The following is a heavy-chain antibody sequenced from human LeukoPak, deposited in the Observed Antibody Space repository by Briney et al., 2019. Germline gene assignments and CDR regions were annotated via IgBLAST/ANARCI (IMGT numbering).Heavy chain of an antibody. D-gene: IGHD3-22*01. CDR3: AFGKNYYDSSGSLDY. V-gene: IGHV6-1*01. CDR2: TYYRSKWSS. CDR1: GDSVSSKSAA. J-gene: IGHJ4*02. Sequence: SQTLSLTCAISGDSVSSKSAAWNWIRQSPSRGLEWLGRTYYRSKWSSGYAESVKSRITINPDTSKNQFSLQLNSVTPEDTAVYYCAFGKNYYDSSGSLDYWGQGTLVTVSS.